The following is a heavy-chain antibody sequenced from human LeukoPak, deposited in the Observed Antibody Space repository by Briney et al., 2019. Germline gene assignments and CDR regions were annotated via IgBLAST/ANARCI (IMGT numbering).Heavy chain of an antibody. V-gene: IGHV3-23*01. J-gene: IGHJ6*02. CDR2: ISGSGGST. CDR3: ARDRGIAVAHYGMDV. D-gene: IGHD6-19*01. CDR1: GFTFSSYA. Sequence: GGSLRLSCAASGFTFSSYAMSWVRQAPGKGLEWVSAISGSGGSTYYADSVKGRFTISRDNSKNTLYLQMNSLRAEDTAVYYCARDRGIAVAHYGMDVWGQGTTVTVSS.